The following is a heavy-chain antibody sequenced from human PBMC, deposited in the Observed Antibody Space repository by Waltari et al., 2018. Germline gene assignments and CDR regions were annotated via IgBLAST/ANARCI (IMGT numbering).Heavy chain of an antibody. CDR2: VDPDYGET. V-gene: IGHV1-24*01. J-gene: IGHJ4*02. CDR3: ATDPLAYCGGDCYFPC. Sequence: QVQLVQSGAEVKKPGASVKVSCKVSGYTLTELSMHWVRQAPGKGLEWMGGVDPDYGETIYAQKFQGRVTMTEDTSTDTAYMGLRSLRSEDTAVYYCATDPLAYCGGDCYFPCWGPGTLVTVSS. D-gene: IGHD2-21*01. CDR1: GYTLTELS.